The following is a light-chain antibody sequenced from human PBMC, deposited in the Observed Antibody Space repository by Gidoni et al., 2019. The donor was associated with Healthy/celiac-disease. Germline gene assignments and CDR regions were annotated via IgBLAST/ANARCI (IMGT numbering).Light chain of an antibody. V-gene: IGKV1-5*01. J-gene: IGKJ1*01. CDR2: DAS. CDR1: QSISSR. Sequence: DIQMTQSPSTLSASVGDRVTITCRASQSISSRLAWYQQKPGKAPKLLIDDASSVESRVPTRFSSSGSWTEFTLTISILQPDDFATYYCQQYNSLWTFGQGTKVEIK. CDR3: QQYNSLWT.